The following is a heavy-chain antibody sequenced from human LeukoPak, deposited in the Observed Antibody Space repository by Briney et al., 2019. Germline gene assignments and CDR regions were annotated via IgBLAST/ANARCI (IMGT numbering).Heavy chain of an antibody. Sequence: GASVKVSCKASGYTFTSYDINWVRQATGQGLEWMGWMNPNSGNTGYAQKFQGRVTMTRNTSISTAYMELSSLRSEDTAVYYCARGTYYYGSGSYQNGMDVWGQGTTVTVSS. CDR3: ARGTYYYGSGSYQNGMDV. CDR1: GYTFTSYD. V-gene: IGHV1-8*01. J-gene: IGHJ6*02. CDR2: MNPNSGNT. D-gene: IGHD3-10*01.